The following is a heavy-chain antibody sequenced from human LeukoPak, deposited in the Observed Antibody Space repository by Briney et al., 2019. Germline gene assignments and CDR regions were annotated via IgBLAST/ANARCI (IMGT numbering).Heavy chain of an antibody. CDR3: ASPGDTSGWYRDAFDI. Sequence: ASVKVSCKASGGTFSSYAISWVRQAPGQGLEWMGWINPNNGGTNYAQKFQDRVTMTRDTSISTAYMELGRLRSDDTAVYYCASPGDTSGWYRDAFDIWGQGAMVTVSS. V-gene: IGHV1-2*02. J-gene: IGHJ3*02. CDR1: GGTFSSYA. D-gene: IGHD6-19*01. CDR2: INPNNGGT.